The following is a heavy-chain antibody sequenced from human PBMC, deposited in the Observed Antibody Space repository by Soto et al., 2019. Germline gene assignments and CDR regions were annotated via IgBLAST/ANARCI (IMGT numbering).Heavy chain of an antibody. V-gene: IGHV4-31*03. Sequence: TSETLSLTCTVSGGSISSSSYYWGWIRQHPGKGLEWIGYIFYSGSTYYNPSLKSRVSISVDTSKNQFSLNLSSVTAADTAVYYCARVDTSMGATCVSYWGQGTLVTVSS. CDR1: GGSISSSSYY. CDR2: IFYSGST. D-gene: IGHD1-26*01. J-gene: IGHJ4*02. CDR3: ARVDTSMGATCVSY.